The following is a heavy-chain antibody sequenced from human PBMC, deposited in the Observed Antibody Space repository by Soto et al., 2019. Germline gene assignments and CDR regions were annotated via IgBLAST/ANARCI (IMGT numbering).Heavy chain of an antibody. CDR3: ASGLCSSAS. V-gene: IGHV1-69*02. Sequence: SVKVSCKASGGTLSSYTISWVRQAPGQGLEWMGRIIPILGISNYAQTFQGRVTITADKSTSTAYMELSSLRSEDTAAYYCASGLCSSASWGQGTLVTVSS. J-gene: IGHJ4*02. D-gene: IGHD2-15*01. CDR2: IIPILGIS. CDR1: GGTLSSYT.